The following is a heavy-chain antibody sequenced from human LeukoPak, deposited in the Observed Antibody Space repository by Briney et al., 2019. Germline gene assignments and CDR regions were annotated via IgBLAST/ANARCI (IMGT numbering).Heavy chain of an antibody. CDR2: MNPNGETT. V-gene: IGHV1-8*02. CDR1: GDTFGNYD. Sequence: GASVKVSCKASGDTFGNYDINWVRQAPGQGLEGVGWMNPNGETTGYAPKFQGRVAMSRIASRNTVYMELSSLRSEDTAVYYCATSAQGAFDYWGQGTLVTVSS. D-gene: IGHD3-16*01. CDR3: ATSAQGAFDY. J-gene: IGHJ4*02.